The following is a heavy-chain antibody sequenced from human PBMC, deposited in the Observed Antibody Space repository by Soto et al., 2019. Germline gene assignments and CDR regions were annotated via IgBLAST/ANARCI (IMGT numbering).Heavy chain of an antibody. CDR3: ATLWGRLADY. D-gene: IGHD3-10*01. Sequence: QVQLVESGGGVVQPGRSLRLSCAASGISFSRFGMHWVRQAPGKGLEWVAVMSYDGSEESYADSVKGRFTIYRDNSKNTLYLQMNSLRAEDTAVYYCATLWGRLADYWGQGTLVTVSS. V-gene: IGHV3-30*03. CDR2: MSYDGSEE. J-gene: IGHJ4*02. CDR1: GISFSRFG.